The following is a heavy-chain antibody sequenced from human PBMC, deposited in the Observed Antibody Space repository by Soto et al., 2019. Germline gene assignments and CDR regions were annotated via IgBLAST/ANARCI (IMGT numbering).Heavy chain of an antibody. J-gene: IGHJ5*02. CDR3: ARESVVITTRWFDP. D-gene: IGHD3-22*01. V-gene: IGHV4-31*03. Sequence: QVQLQESGPGLVKPSQTLSLTCTVSGGSISSGGYYWSWIRQHPGKGLEWIGYIYYSGSTYYNPSLQNRVTISVDTSKNQFSLKLSSVTAADTAVYYCARESVVITTRWFDPWGQGTLVTVSS. CDR1: GGSISSGGYY. CDR2: IYYSGST.